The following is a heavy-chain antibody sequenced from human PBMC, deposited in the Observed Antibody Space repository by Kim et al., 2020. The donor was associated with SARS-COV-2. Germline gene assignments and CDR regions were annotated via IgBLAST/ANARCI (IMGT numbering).Heavy chain of an antibody. Sequence: GGSLRLSCAASGFTFSSYAMHWVRQAPGKGLEWVAVISYDGSNKYYADSVKGRFTISRDNSKNTLYLQMNSLRAEDTAVYYCARGSSGWSPSPFDYWGQGTLVTVSS. V-gene: IGHV3-30*04. J-gene: IGHJ4*02. CDR3: ARGSSGWSPSPFDY. CDR2: ISYDGSNK. D-gene: IGHD6-19*01. CDR1: GFTFSSYA.